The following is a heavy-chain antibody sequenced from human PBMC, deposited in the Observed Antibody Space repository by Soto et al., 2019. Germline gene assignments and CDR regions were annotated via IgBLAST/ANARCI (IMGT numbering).Heavy chain of an antibody. CDR3: ARLMPGYFDWAAVAGLFDY. J-gene: IGHJ4*02. V-gene: IGHV4-59*08. Sequence: SETLSLTCTVSGGSISSYYWSWIRQPPGKGLEWIGYIYYSGSTNYNPSLKSRVTISVDTSKNQFSLKLSSVTAADTAVYYCARLMPGYFDWAAVAGLFDYWGQGTRVTVSS. D-gene: IGHD3-9*01. CDR1: GGSISSYY. CDR2: IYYSGST.